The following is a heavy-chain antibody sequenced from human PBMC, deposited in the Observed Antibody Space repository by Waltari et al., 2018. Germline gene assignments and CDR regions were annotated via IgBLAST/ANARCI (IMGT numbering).Heavy chain of an antibody. D-gene: IGHD3-10*01. CDR1: GGSISSYY. J-gene: IGHJ6*03. CDR3: ASMGYYYYYMDV. Sequence: QVQLQESDPGLVKPSETLSLTCTVSGGSISSYYWSWIRQPPGKGLEWIGYIYYSGSTNYNPSLKSRVTISVDTSKNQFSLKLSSVTAADTAVYYCASMGYYYYYMDVWGKGTTVTVSS. CDR2: IYYSGST. V-gene: IGHV4-59*01.